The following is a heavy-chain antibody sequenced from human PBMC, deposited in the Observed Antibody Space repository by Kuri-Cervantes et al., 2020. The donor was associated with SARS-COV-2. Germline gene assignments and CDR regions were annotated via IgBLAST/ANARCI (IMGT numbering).Heavy chain of an antibody. J-gene: IGHJ4*02. CDR3: AHTSSWVIQYYFDY. CDR1: GFSLSTSGVG. D-gene: IGHD3-16*02. CDR2: IYWDDYK. V-gene: IGHV2-5*02. Sequence: SGPTLVKPPQTLTLTCSFPGFSLSTSGVGVGWIRQPPGKSLEWLALIYWDDYKRYSTSLKSGLTITKDTSKNQVVLTMTNMDPVDSATYYCAHTSSWVIQYYFDYWGQGTLVTVSS.